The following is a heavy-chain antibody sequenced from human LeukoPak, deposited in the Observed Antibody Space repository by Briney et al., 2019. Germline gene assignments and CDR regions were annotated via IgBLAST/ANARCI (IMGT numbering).Heavy chain of an antibody. CDR2: IYYSGST. J-gene: IGHJ6*03. CDR1: GGSITSSNYY. D-gene: IGHD3-16*02. Sequence: SETLFLTCTVSGGSITSSNYYWGWIRQPPGKGLEWIGSIYYSGSTYYNPSLKSRLTISVDTSKNQFSLKLSSVTAADTAVYYCASLVAYSYYMDVWGKGTTVTVSS. CDR3: ASLVAYSYYMDV. V-gene: IGHV4-39*01.